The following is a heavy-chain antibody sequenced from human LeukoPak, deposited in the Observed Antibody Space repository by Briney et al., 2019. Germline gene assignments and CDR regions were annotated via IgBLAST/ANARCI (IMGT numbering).Heavy chain of an antibody. CDR1: GFTFSSYR. J-gene: IGHJ4*02. Sequence: KTGGTLRLSCAASGFTFSSYRMNWVRQAPGKGLEWVSFISSSGSSMSYADSVKGRFTVSRDNAKNSFYLQMNSLRAEDTALYYCARNHYDTSGYYHSFDYWGQGTLVTASA. CDR3: ARNHYDTSGYYHSFDY. CDR2: ISSSGSSM. D-gene: IGHD3-22*01. V-gene: IGHV3-21*01.